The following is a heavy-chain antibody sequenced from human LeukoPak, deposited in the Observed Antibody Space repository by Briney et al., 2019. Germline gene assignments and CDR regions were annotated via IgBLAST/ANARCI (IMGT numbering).Heavy chain of an antibody. CDR2: ISSSSSYI. CDR3: ARSSTYYYDSSGYDPFDP. CDR1: GFTFSSYS. Sequence: GGSLRLSCAASGFTFSSYSMNWVRQAPGKGLEWVLSISSSSSYIYYADSVKGRFTISRDNAKNSLYLQMNSLRAEDTAVYYCARSSTYYYDSSGYDPFDPWGQGTLVTVSS. D-gene: IGHD3-22*01. J-gene: IGHJ5*02. V-gene: IGHV3-21*01.